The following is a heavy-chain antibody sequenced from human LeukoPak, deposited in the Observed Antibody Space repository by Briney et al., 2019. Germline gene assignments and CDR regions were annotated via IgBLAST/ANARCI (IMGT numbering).Heavy chain of an antibody. D-gene: IGHD5-18*01. Sequence: PGWSLRLSCTTSGFNFGDHAMTWVRQAPGKGLEWVGFIRSKAYRGTTEYAASVKGRFTISRDDFKSVVYLQMNSLKSEDTAVYYCSRGPIQLWVHNGADVWGQGTTVTVSS. CDR3: SRGPIQLWVHNGADV. CDR2: IRSKAYRGTT. CDR1: GFNFGDHA. J-gene: IGHJ6*02. V-gene: IGHV3-49*04.